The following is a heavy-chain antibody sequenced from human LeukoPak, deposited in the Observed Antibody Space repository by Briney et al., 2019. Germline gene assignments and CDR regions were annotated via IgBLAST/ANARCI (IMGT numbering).Heavy chain of an antibody. CDR1: GYSFANYW. Sequence: GESLKISFQGSGYSFANYWIGWVRQMPGKGLEWMGIIYPGDSYTRYSPSFQGQVTISADKSISTAYVQWRRLKASDTAMYFCARFAYSTDYFPGHYWGQGTLVTVSS. D-gene: IGHD3-22*01. J-gene: IGHJ4*02. CDR3: ARFAYSTDYFPGHY. CDR2: IYPGDSYT. V-gene: IGHV5-51*01.